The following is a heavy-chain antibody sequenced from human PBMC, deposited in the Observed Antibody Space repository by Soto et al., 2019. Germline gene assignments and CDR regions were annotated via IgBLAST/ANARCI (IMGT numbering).Heavy chain of an antibody. CDR1: GFTFSSYA. CDR3: AKGGVPARASTTFDY. CDR2: ISGSGGST. Sequence: GGSLRLSCAASGFTFSSYAMSWVRQARGKGLEWVSAISGSGGSTYYADSVKGRFTISRDNSKNTLDLQMNSLRAEDTAVYYCAKGGVPARASTTFDYWGQGTLVTVSS. D-gene: IGHD2-2*01. J-gene: IGHJ4*02. V-gene: IGHV3-23*01.